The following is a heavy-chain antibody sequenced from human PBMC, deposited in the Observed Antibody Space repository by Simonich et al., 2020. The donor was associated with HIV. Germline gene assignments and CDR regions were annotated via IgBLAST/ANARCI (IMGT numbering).Heavy chain of an antibody. CDR3: ARHEGSGAYDDPFDI. Sequence: QVQLQESGPGLVKPSETLSLTCAVSGYSISSGYYWGWIRQPPGKGLEWIGYIYSRGSINYNPSLKNRVTIFVDTSNNQFSLKVTSVTAADTALYYCARHEGSGAYDDPFDIWGQGTMVTVSS. V-gene: IGHV4-38-2*01. D-gene: IGHD3-10*01. J-gene: IGHJ3*02. CDR1: GYSISSGYY. CDR2: IYSRGSI.